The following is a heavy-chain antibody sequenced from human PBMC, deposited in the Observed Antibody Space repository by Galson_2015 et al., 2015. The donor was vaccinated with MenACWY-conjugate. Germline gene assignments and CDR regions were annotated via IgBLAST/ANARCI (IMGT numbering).Heavy chain of an antibody. J-gene: IGHJ3*02. Sequence: SLRLSCAASGFSFDEHAMSWVRQAPGRGLEWVAGINWNGGNTGYADSVKGRFTISRDNAKNSLYLQMNNLRVEDTALYYCARDSNDYVDGGASDTWGQGTLIIVSA. V-gene: IGHV3-20*04. CDR2: INWNGGNT. D-gene: IGHD3-10*02. CDR1: GFSFDEHA. CDR3: ARDSNDYVDGGASDT.